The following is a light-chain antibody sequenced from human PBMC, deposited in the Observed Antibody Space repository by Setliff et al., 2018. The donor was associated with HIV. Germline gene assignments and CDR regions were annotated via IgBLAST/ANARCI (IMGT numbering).Light chain of an antibody. J-gene: IGLJ1*01. CDR1: SSDVGSYNR. V-gene: IGLV2-18*02. Sequence: QSALTQPPSVSGSPGQSVTISCTGTSSDVGSYNRVSWYQQPPGTAPNLMIYEVNNRPSGVPDRFSGSKSGDTASLTISGLQAEDEADYYCSSYTSISTYVFGTGTKGTVL. CDR3: SSYTSISTYV. CDR2: EVN.